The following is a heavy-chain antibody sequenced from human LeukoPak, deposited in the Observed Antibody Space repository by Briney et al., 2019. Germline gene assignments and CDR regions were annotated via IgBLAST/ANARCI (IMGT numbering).Heavy chain of an antibody. V-gene: IGHV3-64*01. CDR1: GFTFSSYW. CDR3: AREPRRGLLSSYYYYYMDV. D-gene: IGHD2/OR15-2a*01. J-gene: IGHJ6*03. Sequence: PGGSLRLSCAASGFTFSSYWMHWVRQAPGKGLEYVSAISSNGGSTYYANSVKGRFTISRDNSKNTLYLQMGSLRAEDMAVYYCAREPRRGLLSSYYYYYMDVWGKGTTVTVSS. CDR2: ISSNGGST.